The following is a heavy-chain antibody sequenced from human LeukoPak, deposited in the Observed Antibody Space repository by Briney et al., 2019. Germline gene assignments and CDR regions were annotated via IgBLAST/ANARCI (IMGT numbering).Heavy chain of an antibody. CDR1: GFTFSNYA. V-gene: IGHV3-9*01. CDR3: AKDSYYYDSSGHYFDY. Sequence: PGGSLRLSCAASGFTFSNYAMSWVRQAPGKGLEWVSGISWNSGSIGYADSVKGRFTISRDNAKNSLYPQMNSLRAEDTALYYCAKDSYYYDSSGHYFDYWGQGTLVTVSS. J-gene: IGHJ4*02. CDR2: ISWNSGSI. D-gene: IGHD3-22*01.